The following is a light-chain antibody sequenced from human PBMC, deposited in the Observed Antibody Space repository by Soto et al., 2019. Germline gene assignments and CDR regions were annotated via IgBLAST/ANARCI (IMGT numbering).Light chain of an antibody. CDR1: EGVSSSN. J-gene: IGKJ1*01. Sequence: VLTQSPGTLSLSPGERASLSCRASEGVSSSNLAWFQQKPGQAPRLLIYGASRRATGIPDRFSGSGSGRDFTLSISSLEPEDFAVYYCHQYGRSPRTFVQGTKVEVK. CDR3: HQYGRSPRT. CDR2: GAS. V-gene: IGKV3-20*01.